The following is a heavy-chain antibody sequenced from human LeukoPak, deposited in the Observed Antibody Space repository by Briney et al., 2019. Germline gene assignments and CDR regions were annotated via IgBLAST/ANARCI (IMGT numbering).Heavy chain of an antibody. J-gene: IGHJ5*02. V-gene: IGHV5-51*01. CDR3: ARLRTTRGPVTVTPSYPDSPNWFDP. Sequence: GESLKISCKGSGYTFNTYWIGWVRQMPGKGLEWMGIINPSDSDTTYSPSFQGQVTISADRSISTAYLQWSSLKASDTAIYYCARLRTTRGPVTVTPSYPDSPNWFDPWGQGTLVTVSS. CDR2: INPSDSDT. CDR1: GYTFNTYW. D-gene: IGHD4-17*01.